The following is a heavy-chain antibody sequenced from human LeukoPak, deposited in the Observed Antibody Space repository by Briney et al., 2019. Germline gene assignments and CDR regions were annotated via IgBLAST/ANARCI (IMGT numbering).Heavy chain of an antibody. CDR2: IYYSGST. J-gene: IGHJ4*02. CDR1: GGSISSGGYY. CDR3: ASGDYYGYFDY. V-gene: IGHV4-31*03. D-gene: IGHD3-10*01. Sequence: PSETLSLTCTVSGGSISSGGYYWSWIRRHPGKGLEWIGYIYYSGSTYYNPSLKGRVTISVDTSKNQFSLKLSSVTAADTAVYYCASGDYYGYFDYWGQGTLVTVSS.